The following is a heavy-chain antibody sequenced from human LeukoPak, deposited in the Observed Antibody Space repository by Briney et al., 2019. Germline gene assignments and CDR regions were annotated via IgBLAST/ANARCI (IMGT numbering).Heavy chain of an antibody. D-gene: IGHD3-22*01. CDR1: GGSISSYY. Sequence: KPSGTLSLTCTVSGGSISSYYWGWIRQPPGEGPGWSWYIYYSGSTNYDPSLKSRVTISVDTSKNQFSLKLSSVTAADTAVYYCATLQFPYYYDSSGYGWDAFDIWGQGTMVTVSS. J-gene: IGHJ3*02. CDR2: IYYSGST. V-gene: IGHV4-59*01. CDR3: ATLQFPYYYDSSGYGWDAFDI.